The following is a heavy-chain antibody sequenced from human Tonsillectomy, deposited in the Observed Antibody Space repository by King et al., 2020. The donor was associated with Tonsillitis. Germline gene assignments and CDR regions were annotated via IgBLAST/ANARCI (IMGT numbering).Heavy chain of an antibody. Sequence: QLPESGPGLVKPSETLSLTCTVSGGSISSSSYYWGWIRQPPGKGLEWIGSIYYSGSTYYNPSLKSRVTISVDTSKNQFSLKLSSVTAADTAVYYCADIVATTGLLGGSRYYMDVWGKGTTVAVSS. V-gene: IGHV4-39*01. CDR3: ADIVATTGLLGGSRYYMDV. CDR1: GGSISSSSYY. CDR2: IYYSGST. D-gene: IGHD5-12*01. J-gene: IGHJ6*03.